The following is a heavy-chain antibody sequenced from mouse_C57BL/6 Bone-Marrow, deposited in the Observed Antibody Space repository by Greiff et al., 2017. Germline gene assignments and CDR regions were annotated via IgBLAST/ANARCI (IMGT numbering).Heavy chain of an antibody. CDR3: AKAHYYGLDY. CDR2: INPSTGGT. J-gene: IGHJ2*01. D-gene: IGHD1-1*01. CDR1: GYSFTGYY. Sequence: EVPLQQSGPELVKPGASVKISCKASGYSFTGYYMNWVKQSPEKSLEWIGEINPSTGGTTYNQKFKAKATLTVDKSSSTAYMQLKSLTSEDSAVYYCAKAHYYGLDYWGQGTTLTVSS. V-gene: IGHV1-42*01.